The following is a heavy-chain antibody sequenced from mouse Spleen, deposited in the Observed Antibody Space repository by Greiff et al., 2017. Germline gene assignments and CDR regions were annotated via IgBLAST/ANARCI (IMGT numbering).Heavy chain of an antibody. CDR2: INPNNGGT. J-gene: IGHJ3*01. CDR1: GYTFTDYN. V-gene: IGHV1-22*01. D-gene: IGHD4-1*01. Sequence: EVQLQQSGPELVKPGASVKMSCKASGYTFTDYNMHWVKQSHGKSLEWIGYINPNNGGTSYNQKFKGKATLTVNKSSSTAYMELRSLTSEDSAVYYCARILNWDGGFAYWGQGTLVTVSA. CDR3: ARILNWDGGFAY.